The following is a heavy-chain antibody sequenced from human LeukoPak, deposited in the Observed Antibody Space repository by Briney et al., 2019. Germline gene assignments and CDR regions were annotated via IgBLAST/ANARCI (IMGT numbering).Heavy chain of an antibody. D-gene: IGHD5-18*01. Sequence: GGSLRLSCAASGFTFSSYWMSWVRQAPGKGLEWVAVKSYDGSIKYYADSVKGRFTISRDNSKNTVYLQMNSLRAEDTAVYYCAGDSYGYGLRFDYWGQGTLVTVSS. CDR1: GFTFSSYW. CDR3: AGDSYGYGLRFDY. CDR2: KSYDGSIK. J-gene: IGHJ4*02. V-gene: IGHV3-30*03.